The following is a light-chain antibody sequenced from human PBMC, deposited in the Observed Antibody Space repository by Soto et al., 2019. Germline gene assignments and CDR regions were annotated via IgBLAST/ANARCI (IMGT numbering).Light chain of an antibody. CDR1: SSNIGAGYD. CDR3: QSYDSSLSGFYV. CDR2: GNS. J-gene: IGLJ1*01. Sequence: QSVLTQPPSVSGAPGHRVTISCTGSSSNIGAGYDVHWYQQLPGTASKLLIYGNSNRPSGVPDRFSGSKSGTSASLAITGLQAEDEADYYCQSYDSSLSGFYVFGTGTKVTVL. V-gene: IGLV1-40*01.